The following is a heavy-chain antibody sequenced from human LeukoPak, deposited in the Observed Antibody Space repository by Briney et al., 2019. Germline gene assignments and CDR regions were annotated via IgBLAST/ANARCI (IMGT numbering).Heavy chain of an antibody. CDR1: GFTVSSNY. CDR3: ARDRIVRRPGTNWFDP. J-gene: IGHJ5*02. V-gene: IGHV3-53*01. CDR2: IYSGGST. D-gene: IGHD3-22*01. Sequence: PGGSLRLSCAASGFTVSSNYMSWVRQAPGKGLEWVSVIYSGGSTYYADSVKGRFTISRDNAKNSLYLQMNSLRAEDTAVYYCARDRIVRRPGTNWFDPWGQGTLVTVSS.